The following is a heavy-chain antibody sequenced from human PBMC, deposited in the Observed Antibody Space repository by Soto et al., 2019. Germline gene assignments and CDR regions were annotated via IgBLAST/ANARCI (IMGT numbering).Heavy chain of an antibody. Sequence: EVQLVESGENLVQPGGPLGLSCAASGFSFSTFWLTWFRQAPGKGLEWVANLKEDGSEKYYVDSVKGRFTISRDNAKKSLYLQMDSLRVEDTALYFCARDTQTLGSDYWGQGTLVIVSS. D-gene: IGHD3-10*01. CDR3: ARDTQTLGSDY. V-gene: IGHV3-7*03. J-gene: IGHJ4*02. CDR1: GFSFSTFW. CDR2: LKEDGSEK.